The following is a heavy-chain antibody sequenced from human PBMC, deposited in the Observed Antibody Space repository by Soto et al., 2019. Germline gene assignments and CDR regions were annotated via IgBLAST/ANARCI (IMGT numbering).Heavy chain of an antibody. J-gene: IGHJ6*02. Sequence: ASVKVSCKASGYTFTNSGIIWVRQAPGQGLEWLGWINTDNGNTNYAQHLQGRVTLTTDTSTSTAYMDLRSLRAEDTAVYYCAKDEVGAIYYYYYGMDVWGQGTTVTVSS. CDR1: GYTFTNSG. CDR2: INTDNGNT. D-gene: IGHD1-26*01. V-gene: IGHV1-18*01. CDR3: AKDEVGAIYYYYYGMDV.